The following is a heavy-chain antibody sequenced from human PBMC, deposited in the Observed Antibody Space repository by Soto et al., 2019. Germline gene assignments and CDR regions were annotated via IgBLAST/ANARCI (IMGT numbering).Heavy chain of an antibody. J-gene: IGHJ5*02. V-gene: IGHV4-31*03. D-gene: IGHD3-10*01. Sequence: SETLSLTCTVSGGSISSGGYYWSWIRQHPGKGLEWIGYIYYSGSTNYNPSLKSRVTISVDTSKNQFSLKLSSVTAADTAVYYCARGRRVSLWFGEENYNWFDPWGQGTLVTVSS. CDR3: ARGRRVSLWFGEENYNWFDP. CDR2: IYYSGST. CDR1: GGSISSGGYY.